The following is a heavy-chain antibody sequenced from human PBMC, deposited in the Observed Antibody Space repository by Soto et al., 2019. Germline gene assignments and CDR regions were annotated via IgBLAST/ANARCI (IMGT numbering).Heavy chain of an antibody. CDR1: GGTFSSYA. V-gene: IGHV1-69*01. D-gene: IGHD3-10*01. Sequence: QVPLVQSGAEVKKPGSSVTVSCKASGGTFSSYAIHWVRQAPGQGLEWMGGIIPMYGPAKYAQKFQGRVTITAAESTTTDSLEVTSLTSQDTVVYYGARVTSMVRGVIDNWFDPWGHGTLVTVSS. CDR3: ARVTSMVRGVIDNWFDP. J-gene: IGHJ5*02. CDR2: IIPMYGPA.